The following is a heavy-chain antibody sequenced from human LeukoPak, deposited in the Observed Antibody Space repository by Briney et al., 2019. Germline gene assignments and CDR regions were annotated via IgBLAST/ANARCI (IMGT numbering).Heavy chain of an antibody. CDR3: AKDLQDTAMVLDY. J-gene: IGHJ4*02. CDR2: ISFDGSNK. D-gene: IGHD5-18*01. CDR1: GFTFSSYG. V-gene: IGHV3-30*18. Sequence: VGSLRLSHAASGFTFSSYGMHWVRQAPRKGLQWVAGISFDGSNKYYADSLKGRFTISRDNSKNTLYLQMNSLRAEDTAVYYCAKDLQDTAMVLDYWGQGTLVTVSS.